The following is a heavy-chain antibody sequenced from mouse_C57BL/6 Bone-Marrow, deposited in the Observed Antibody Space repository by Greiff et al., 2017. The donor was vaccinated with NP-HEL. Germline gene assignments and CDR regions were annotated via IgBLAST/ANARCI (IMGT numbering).Heavy chain of an antibody. V-gene: IGHV1-62-2*01. CDR2: FYPGSGSI. D-gene: IGHD2-2*01. Sequence: VQLVESGAELVKPGASVKLSCKASGYTFTEYTIHWVKQRSGQGLEWIGWFYPGSGSIKYNEKFKDKATLTADKSSSTVYMELSRLTSEDSAVYFCERHEGDGYDEGAWFAYWGQGTLVTVSA. CDR3: ERHEGDGYDEGAWFAY. CDR1: GYTFTEYT. J-gene: IGHJ3*01.